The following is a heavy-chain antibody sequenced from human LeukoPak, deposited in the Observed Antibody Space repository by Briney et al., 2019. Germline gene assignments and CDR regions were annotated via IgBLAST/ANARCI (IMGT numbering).Heavy chain of an antibody. J-gene: IGHJ5*02. CDR2: IYTSGST. CDR1: GDSISSYF. V-gene: IGHV4-4*07. CDR3: AGHYYDSSGYYHINWFDP. D-gene: IGHD3-22*01. Sequence: SETLSLICTVSGDSISSYFWSWIRQPAGKGLEWIGRIYTSGSTNYNPSLKSRVTISVDTSKNQFSLKLSSVTAADTAVYYCAGHYYDSSGYYHINWFDPWGQGTLVTVSS.